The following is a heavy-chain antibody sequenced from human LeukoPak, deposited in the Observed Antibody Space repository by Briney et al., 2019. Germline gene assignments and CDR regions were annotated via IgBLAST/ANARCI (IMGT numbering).Heavy chain of an antibody. V-gene: IGHV4-59*01. Sequence: KPSETLSLTCTVSGGSINSNYWSWIRQPPGKGLEWIGYIYYSGSTNYNPSLKRRVTISVDTSKNQFSLKLSSVTAADTAVYYCARGQRLFDYWGQGTLVTVSS. CDR3: ARGQRLFDY. D-gene: IGHD6-25*01. J-gene: IGHJ4*02. CDR1: GGSINSNY. CDR2: IYYSGST.